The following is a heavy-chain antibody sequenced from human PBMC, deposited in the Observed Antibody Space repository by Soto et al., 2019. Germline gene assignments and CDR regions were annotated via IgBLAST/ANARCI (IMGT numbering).Heavy chain of an antibody. CDR1: GGTFSSYA. V-gene: IGHV1-69*01. J-gene: IGHJ6*02. Sequence: QVQLVQSGAEVKKPGSSVKVSCKASGGTFSSYAISWLRQAPGQGLEWMGGIIPIFGTANYAQKFQGRVTITADESTSTAYMELSSLRSEDTAVYYCASLLGYCSGGSCWYYYYGMDVWGQGTTVTVSS. D-gene: IGHD2-15*01. CDR2: IIPIFGTA. CDR3: ASLLGYCSGGSCWYYYYGMDV.